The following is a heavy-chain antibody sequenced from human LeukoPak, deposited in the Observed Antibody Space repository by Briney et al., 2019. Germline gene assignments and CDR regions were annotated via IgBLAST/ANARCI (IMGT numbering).Heavy chain of an antibody. V-gene: IGHV3-49*04. J-gene: IGHJ4*02. D-gene: IGHD3-22*01. CDR2: IRSKAYGGTT. CDR1: GFIFGDYA. Sequence: GGSLRLSCTASGFIFGDYAMSWVRQAPGKGLEWVGFIRSKAYGGTTEYAASVKGRFTISRDDSKSIAYLQMNSLKTEDTAVYYCTRSKAYYYDSSGYSGYWGQGTLVTVSS. CDR3: TRSKAYYYDSSGYSGY.